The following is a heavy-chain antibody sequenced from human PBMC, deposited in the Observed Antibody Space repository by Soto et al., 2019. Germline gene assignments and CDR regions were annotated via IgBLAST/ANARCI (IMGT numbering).Heavy chain of an antibody. CDR1: GYTFTSYG. V-gene: IGHV1-18*01. Sequence: ASVKVSCKASGYTFTSYGISWVRQAPGQGLEWMGWISANGNTNYAQKLQGRVTMTTDTSTSTAYMELGSLKSDDTAVYYCARGIRANNWFDPWGQGTLVTVSS. J-gene: IGHJ5*02. CDR2: ISANGNT. CDR3: ARGIRANNWFDP.